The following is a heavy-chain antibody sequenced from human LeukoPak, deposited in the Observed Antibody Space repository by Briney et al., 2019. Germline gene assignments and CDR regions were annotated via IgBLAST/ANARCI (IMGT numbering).Heavy chain of an antibody. D-gene: IGHD6-19*01. CDR3: ARTSSSGLVGGYYFDY. CDR1: GGSISSNSYF. V-gene: IGHV4-39*07. J-gene: IGHJ4*02. CDR2: IHHSGST. Sequence: SETLSLTCTVSGGSISSNSYFWGWIRQPPGKGLQWIGSIHHSGSTYYNPSLKSRVTISVDTSKNQFSLKLSSVTAADTAVYYCARTSSSGLVGGYYFDYWGQGTLVTVSS.